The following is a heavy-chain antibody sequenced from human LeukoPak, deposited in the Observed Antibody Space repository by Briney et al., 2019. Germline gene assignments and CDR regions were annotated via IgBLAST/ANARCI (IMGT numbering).Heavy chain of an antibody. D-gene: IGHD3-22*01. CDR2: MSGSGGST. CDR3: AKDLFQTSGYFDFDY. J-gene: IGHJ4*02. CDR1: GFTFSSYA. Sequence: GGSLRLSCAASGFTFSSYAMNWVRQAPGKGLEWVSGMSGSGGSTYYADSVKGRFTISRDNSKNTVYLQMNSLRAEDTAVYYCAKDLFQTSGYFDFDYWGQGTLVTVSS. V-gene: IGHV3-23*01.